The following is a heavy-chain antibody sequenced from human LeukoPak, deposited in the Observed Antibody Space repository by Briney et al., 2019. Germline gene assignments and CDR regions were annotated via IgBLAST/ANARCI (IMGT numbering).Heavy chain of an antibody. CDR3: ARTLVGWFGELSP. CDR2: IIPIFATA. D-gene: IGHD3-10*01. CDR1: GYTFTSYY. J-gene: IGHJ5*02. V-gene: IGHV1-69*13. Sequence: GASVKVSCKASGYTFTSYYMHWVRQAPGQGLEWMGGIIPIFATANYAQKFQGRVTITADESTSTAYMEMSSLRSEDTAVYYCARTLVGWFGELSPWGQGTLVTVSS.